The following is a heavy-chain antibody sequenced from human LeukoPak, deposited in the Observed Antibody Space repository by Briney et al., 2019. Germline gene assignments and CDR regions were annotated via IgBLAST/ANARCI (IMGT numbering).Heavy chain of an antibody. CDR3: ARDYGDYGYAFDI. J-gene: IGHJ3*02. CDR1: GGSIGNDDYF. CDR2: IYASGST. D-gene: IGHD4-17*01. V-gene: IGHV4-61*02. Sequence: PSQTLFLTCTLSGGSIGNDDYFWSWIRQPAGKGLEWIGRIYASGSTDYNPSLKSRATISVDTSKKQFSLNLSSVTAADTAVYYCARDYGDYGYAFDIWGQGTMVTVSS.